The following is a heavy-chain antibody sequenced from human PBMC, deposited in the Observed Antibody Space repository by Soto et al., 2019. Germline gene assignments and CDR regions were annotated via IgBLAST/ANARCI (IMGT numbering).Heavy chain of an antibody. Sequence: ASVKVSCKASGYTFTSYHMHCVRQAPGQGLEWMGIINPSGGSTSYAQKFQGRVTMTRDTSTSTVYMELSSLRSEDTAVYYCARVWQFGIRFLDLLSGQYYFDYWGQGTLVPVSS. V-gene: IGHV1-46*03. CDR3: ARVWQFGIRFLDLLSGQYYFDY. J-gene: IGHJ4*02. D-gene: IGHD3-3*01. CDR1: GYTFTSYH. CDR2: INPSGGST.